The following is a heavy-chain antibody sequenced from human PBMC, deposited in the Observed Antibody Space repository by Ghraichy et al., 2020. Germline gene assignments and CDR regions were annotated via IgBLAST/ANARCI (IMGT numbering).Heavy chain of an antibody. Sequence: GSLRLSCAASGFTFSSYGIHWVRQAPGKGLEWVAVISYDGSNKYHAETVKGRFTISRDNSKNTLYLQMNSLRAEDTAVYYCARAGSTYSSLFQTLFDTGMDVWGQGTTVTVSS. CDR1: GFTFSSYG. J-gene: IGHJ6*02. CDR2: ISYDGSNK. V-gene: IGHV3-30-3*01. D-gene: IGHD3-22*01. CDR3: ARAGSTYSSLFQTLFDTGMDV.